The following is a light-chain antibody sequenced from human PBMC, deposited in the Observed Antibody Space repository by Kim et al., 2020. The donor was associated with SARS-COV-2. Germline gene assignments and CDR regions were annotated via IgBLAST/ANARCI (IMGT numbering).Light chain of an antibody. V-gene: IGLV1-40*01. CDR3: QSYASSLTGWV. J-gene: IGLJ3*02. Sequence: QSVLTQPPSVSGAPGQRVTISCTGSSSNIGAGFGVHWYQQLPGTAPKLLISGNNNRPSGVPDRFSASRSGTSASLAITGLQAEDEADYYCQSYASSLTGWVFGGGTQLTVL. CDR1: SSNIGAGFG. CDR2: GNN.